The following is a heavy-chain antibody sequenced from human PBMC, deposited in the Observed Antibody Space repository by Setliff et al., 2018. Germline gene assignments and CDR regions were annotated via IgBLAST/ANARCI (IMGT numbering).Heavy chain of an antibody. CDR3: ARDVYDFRTGLGGP. V-gene: IGHV3-21*06. J-gene: IGHJ5*02. D-gene: IGHD3-3*01. CDR1: SFNLANYA. Sequence: GESLKISCVASSFNLANYAVTWVRQAPGKGLEWVSSIHVDGITTYYADSVKGRFTISRDNAHGSLYLQMNSLRVEDTAVYFCARDVYDFRTGLGGPWGQGTRVTVSS. CDR2: IHVDGITT.